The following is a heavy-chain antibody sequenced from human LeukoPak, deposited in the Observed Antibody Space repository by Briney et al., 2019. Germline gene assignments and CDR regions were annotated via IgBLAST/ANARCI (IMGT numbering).Heavy chain of an antibody. V-gene: IGHV4-59*01. D-gene: IGHD3-10*01. CDR1: GGSISSYY. CDR2: IYYSGST. J-gene: IGHJ5*02. Sequence: SETLSLTCTVSGGSISSYYWSWIRQPPGKGLEWIGYIYYSGSTNYNPSLKSRVTISVDTSKNQFSLKLSSVTAADTAVYYCAGGPITMVLPSWFDPWGQGTLVTVSS. CDR3: AGGPITMVLPSWFDP.